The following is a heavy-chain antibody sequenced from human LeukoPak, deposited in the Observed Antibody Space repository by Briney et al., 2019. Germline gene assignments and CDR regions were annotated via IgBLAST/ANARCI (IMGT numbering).Heavy chain of an antibody. J-gene: IGHJ3*02. CDR1: DGSITNSY. CDR3: ARGPRATATQAFDI. V-gene: IGHV4-4*07. Sequence: SETLSLTCTVSDGSITNSYWSWTRQPAGKGLEWIGRIYTTGSTNYNPSLNSRVTMSVDTSKNQFSLKLNSVTAADTAVYYCARGPRATATQAFDIWGQGTMVTVSS. D-gene: IGHD2-15*01. CDR2: IYTTGST.